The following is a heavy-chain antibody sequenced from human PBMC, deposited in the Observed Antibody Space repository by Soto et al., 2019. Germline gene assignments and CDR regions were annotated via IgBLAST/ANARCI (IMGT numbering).Heavy chain of an antibody. CDR3: ARLRFSGSYYDPGWY. D-gene: IGHD1-26*01. CDR2: IYPGDSDT. V-gene: IGHV5-51*01. J-gene: IGHJ4*02. Sequence: GESLKISCKGSGYSFTSYWIGWVRQMPGKGLEWMGIIYPGDSDTKYSPSFQGQVTISADKSISTAYLQWSSLKASDTAMYYCARLRFSGSYYDPGWYWGQGTLVTVSS. CDR1: GYSFTSYW.